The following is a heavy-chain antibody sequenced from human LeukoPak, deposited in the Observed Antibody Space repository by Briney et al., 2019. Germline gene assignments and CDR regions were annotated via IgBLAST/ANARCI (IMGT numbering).Heavy chain of an antibody. CDR2: ISTYNGNT. D-gene: IGHD3-22*01. J-gene: IGHJ5*02. V-gene: IGHV1-18*01. CDR1: GYTFTSYG. CDR3: AREESVDYYDSSDYNWFDP. Sequence: ASAKVSCKASGYTFTSYGISWVRQAPGQGLEWMGWISTYNGNTNYAQKLQGRVTMTTDTSTSIAYMELRSLRSEDTAVYYCAREESVDYYDSSDYNWFDPWGQGTLVTVSS.